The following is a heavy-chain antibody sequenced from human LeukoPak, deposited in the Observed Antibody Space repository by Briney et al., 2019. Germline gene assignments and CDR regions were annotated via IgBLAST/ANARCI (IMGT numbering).Heavy chain of an antibody. V-gene: IGHV3-23*01. J-gene: IGHJ6*02. CDR1: GITLSNYG. CDR2: ISDTGGRT. CDR3: AKEFPSPIYGMDV. Sequence: GGSLRLSCAVSGITLSNYGMTWVRQAPGKGLEWVAGISDTGGRTNYADSVKGRFTISRDNPKNTLYLQMDSLTAEDTAVYYCAKEFPSPIYGMDVWGQGTTVTVSS.